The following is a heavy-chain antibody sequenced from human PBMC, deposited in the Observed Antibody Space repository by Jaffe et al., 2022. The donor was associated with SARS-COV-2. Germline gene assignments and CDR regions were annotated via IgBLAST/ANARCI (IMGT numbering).Heavy chain of an antibody. Sequence: QVQLVQSGAEVKKPGASVKVSCKASGYTFTSYDINWVRQATGQGLEWMGWMNPNSGNTGYAQKFQGRVTMTRNTSISTAYMELSSLRSEDTAVYYCARGAYVPIYYYYGMDVWGQGTTVTVSS. D-gene: IGHD3-16*01. J-gene: IGHJ6*02. V-gene: IGHV1-8*01. CDR1: GYTFTSYD. CDR2: MNPNSGNT. CDR3: ARGAYVPIYYYYGMDV.